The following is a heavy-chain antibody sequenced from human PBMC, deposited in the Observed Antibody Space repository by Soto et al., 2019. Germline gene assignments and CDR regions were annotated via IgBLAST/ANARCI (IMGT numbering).Heavy chain of an antibody. CDR3: ARDRFSWFRIAARPDSGRGMAG. Sequence: LRLSCAASGFTFSSYSMHWVRQAPGKGLGWVAVISYGGSNKYYADSVKGRFTISRDNSKNTLYLQMNSLRAEDTPVYYCARDRFSWFRIAARPDSGRGMAGWGQGTTVTVSS. CDR1: GFTFSSYS. V-gene: IGHV3-30-3*01. D-gene: IGHD6-6*01. CDR2: ISYGGSNK. J-gene: IGHJ6*02.